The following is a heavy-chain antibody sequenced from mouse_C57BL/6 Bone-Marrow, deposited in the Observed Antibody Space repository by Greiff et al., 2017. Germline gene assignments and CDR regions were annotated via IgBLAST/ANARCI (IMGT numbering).Heavy chain of an antibody. V-gene: IGHV1-54*01. Sequence: QVQLQQSGAELVRPGTSVKVSCKASGYAFTNYLIEWVKQRPGQGLEWIGVINPGSGGTNYNEKFKGKATLTADKSSSTAYMQLSSLTSEDSAVYFCARYPYTAMDYWGQGTSVTVS. CDR1: GYAFTNYL. CDR2: INPGSGGT. D-gene: IGHD2-10*01. J-gene: IGHJ4*01. CDR3: ARYPYTAMDY.